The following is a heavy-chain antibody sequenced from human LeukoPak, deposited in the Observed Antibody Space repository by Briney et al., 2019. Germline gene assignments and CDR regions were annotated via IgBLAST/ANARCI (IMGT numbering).Heavy chain of an antibody. CDR3: TTDGGVVPAARDENWFDP. CDR2: IKSKTDGGTT. V-gene: IGHV3-15*01. CDR1: GFTFSNAW. D-gene: IGHD2-2*01. J-gene: IGHJ5*02. Sequence: PGGSLRLSCAASGFTFSNAWMSWVRQAPGRGLEWVGRIKSKTDGGTTDYAAPVKARFTISRDDSKNTPYLQMNSLKTEDTAVYYCTTDGGVVPAARDENWFDPWGQGTLVTVSS.